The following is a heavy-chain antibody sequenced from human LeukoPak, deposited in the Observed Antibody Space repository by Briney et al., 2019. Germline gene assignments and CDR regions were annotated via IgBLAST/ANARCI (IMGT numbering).Heavy chain of an antibody. CDR1: GYTFTSYA. Sequence: GASVKVSCKASGYTFTSYAMHWVRQAPGQRLEWMGWINAGNGNTKYSQKFQGRVTITRDTSASTAYMELSSLRPEDTAVYYCATDSRGSYYSFWGQGTLVTVSS. J-gene: IGHJ4*02. CDR2: INAGNGNT. V-gene: IGHV1-3*01. CDR3: ATDSRGSYYSF. D-gene: IGHD1-26*01.